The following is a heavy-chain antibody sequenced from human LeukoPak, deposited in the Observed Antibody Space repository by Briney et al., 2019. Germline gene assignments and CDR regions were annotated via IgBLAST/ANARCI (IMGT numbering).Heavy chain of an antibody. CDR3: ARSPYDFWSGYVDY. CDR2: IYYSGYT. D-gene: IGHD3-3*01. V-gene: IGHV4-59*01. CDR1: GGSISSYY. J-gene: IGHJ4*02. Sequence: SETLSLTCTVSGGSISSYYWSWIRQPPGKGLEWIGYIYYSGYTNYNPSLKSRVTISVDTSKNQFSLKLSSVTAADTAVYYCARSPYDFWSGYVDYWGQGTLVTVSS.